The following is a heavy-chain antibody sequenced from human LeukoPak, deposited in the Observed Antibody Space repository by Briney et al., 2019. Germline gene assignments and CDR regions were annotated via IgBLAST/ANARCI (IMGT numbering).Heavy chain of an antibody. Sequence: ASVKVSCKASGYTFTSYGISWVRQMPGKGLEWMGIIHPGNSETTYNPSFQGQVTMSADKSISTAYLQWSSLEASDTAMYYCARRLSTIAAAAANDYWGQGTLVTVSS. D-gene: IGHD6-13*01. J-gene: IGHJ4*02. V-gene: IGHV5-51*01. CDR1: GYTFTSYG. CDR3: ARRLSTIAAAAANDY. CDR2: IHPGNSET.